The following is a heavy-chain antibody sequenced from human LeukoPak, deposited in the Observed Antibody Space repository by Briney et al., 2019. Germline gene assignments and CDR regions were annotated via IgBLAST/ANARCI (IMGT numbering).Heavy chain of an antibody. Sequence: NPSETLSLTCAVYGGSFSGYYWSWFRQPPGKGLEWIGEINHSGSTNYNPSLKSRVTISVDTSKNQFSLKLSSVTAADTAVYYCARGGVVAARLGWFDPWGQGTLVTVSS. CDR2: INHSGST. V-gene: IGHV4-34*01. CDR1: GGSFSGYY. J-gene: IGHJ5*02. D-gene: IGHD6-6*01. CDR3: ARGGVVAARLGWFDP.